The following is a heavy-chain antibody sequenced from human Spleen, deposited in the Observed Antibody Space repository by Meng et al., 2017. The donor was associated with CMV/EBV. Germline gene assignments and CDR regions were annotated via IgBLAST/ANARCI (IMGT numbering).Heavy chain of an antibody. V-gene: IGHV4-59*01. J-gene: IGHJ6*02. Sequence: SETLSLTCTVSGGSISSYYWSWIRQPPGKGLEWIGYIYYSGSTNYNPSLKSRVTISVDTSKNQFSLKLSSVTAADTAVYYCARDAAGTNYYYGVDVWGQGTTVTVSS. CDR3: ARDAAGTNYYYGVDV. CDR1: GGSISSYY. CDR2: IYYSGST. D-gene: IGHD2-2*01.